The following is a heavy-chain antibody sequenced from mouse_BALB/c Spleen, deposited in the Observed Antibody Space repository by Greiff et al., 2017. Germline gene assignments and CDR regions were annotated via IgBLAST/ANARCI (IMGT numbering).Heavy chain of an antibody. CDR1: GYSITSDYA. V-gene: IGHV3-2*02. CDR2: ISYSGST. CDR3: ARYLSPSYWYFDV. Sequence: EVQLVESGPGLVKPSQSLSLTCTVTGYSITSDYAWNWIRQFPGNKLEWMGYISYSGSTSYNPSLKSRISITRDTSKNQFFLQLNSVTTEDTATYYCARYLSPSYWYFDVWGAGTTVTVSS. D-gene: IGHD5-1*01. J-gene: IGHJ1*01.